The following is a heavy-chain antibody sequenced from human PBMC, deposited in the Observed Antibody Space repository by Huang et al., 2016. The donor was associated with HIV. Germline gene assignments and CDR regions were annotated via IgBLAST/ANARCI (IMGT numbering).Heavy chain of an antibody. Sequence: QLQLQESGPGLVRPSETLSLICTVSGGSITDSSYYWGWIRQPPGKGLEWIGSIYYSGDTYYNPSLKSRVTMSVDTSKNRFSLDIRSVAVADTAIYYCARHFGSWSGYFDSWGQGTLVPVSS. D-gene: IGHD3-10*01. CDR2: IYYSGDT. CDR1: GGSITDSSYY. J-gene: IGHJ4*02. CDR3: ARHFGSWSGYFDS. V-gene: IGHV4-39*01.